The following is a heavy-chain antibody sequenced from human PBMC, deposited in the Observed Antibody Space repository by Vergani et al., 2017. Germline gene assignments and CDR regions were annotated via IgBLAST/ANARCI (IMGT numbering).Heavy chain of an antibody. Sequence: QVQLVQSGAEVKKPGAPVKVSCKASGYTFTSYGISWVRQAPGQGLEWMGWISAYNGNTNYAQKLQGRVTMTTDTSTSTAYMELRSLRSDDTVVYYCARGRYCSSTSCYAPYYYYMDVWGKGTTVTVSS. D-gene: IGHD2-2*01. CDR2: ISAYNGNT. V-gene: IGHV1-18*01. CDR3: ARGRYCSSTSCYAPYYYYMDV. J-gene: IGHJ6*03. CDR1: GYTFTSYG.